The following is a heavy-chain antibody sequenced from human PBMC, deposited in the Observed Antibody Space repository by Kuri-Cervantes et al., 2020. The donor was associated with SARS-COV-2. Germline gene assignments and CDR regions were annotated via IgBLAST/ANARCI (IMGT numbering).Heavy chain of an antibody. Sequence: ESLKISCAASGFTFSSYWMSWVRQAPGKGLEWVANIKQDGSEKYYVDSVKGRFTISRDNSRNTLFLQMSGLKSEDTSIYYCAKDRGAYQNALAYWGQGTLVTVSS. D-gene: IGHD1-26*01. V-gene: IGHV3-7*04. J-gene: IGHJ4*02. CDR3: AKDRGAYQNALAY. CDR2: IKQDGSEK. CDR1: GFTFSSYW.